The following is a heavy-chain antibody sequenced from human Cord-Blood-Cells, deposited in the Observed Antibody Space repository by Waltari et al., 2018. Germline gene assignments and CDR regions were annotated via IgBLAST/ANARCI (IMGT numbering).Heavy chain of an antibody. J-gene: IGHJ4*02. CDR3: ARGAVAGTVFDY. CDR2: IYYSGST. D-gene: IGHD6-19*01. Sequence: QLQLQESGPGLVKPSETLSLTCTVPGGPISSSSYYWGWLRQPPGKGLEWIGSIYYSGSTYYNPSLKSRVTISVDTSKNQFSLKLSSVTAADTAVYYCARGAVAGTVFDYWGQGTLVTVSS. CDR1: GGPISSSSYY. V-gene: IGHV4-39*01.